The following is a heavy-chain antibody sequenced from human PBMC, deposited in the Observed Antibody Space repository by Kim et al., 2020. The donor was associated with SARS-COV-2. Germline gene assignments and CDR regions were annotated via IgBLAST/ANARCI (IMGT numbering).Heavy chain of an antibody. CDR1: GFTFRTYD. D-gene: IGHD2-8*02. V-gene: IGHV3-13*04. Sequence: GGSLRLSCEAFGFTFRTYDMSWVRQVTGKGLEWISAIGTAGDTFYPDSVRGRFIISRENAKNSLYLQINSLTAGDSAMYYCARARSPCTATSCHLDALDIWGQGTMVTVSS. J-gene: IGHJ3*02. CDR2: IGTAGDT. CDR3: ARARSPCTATSCHLDALDI.